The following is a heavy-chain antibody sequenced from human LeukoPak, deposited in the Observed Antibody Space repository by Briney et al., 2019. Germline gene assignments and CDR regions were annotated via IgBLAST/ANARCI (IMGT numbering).Heavy chain of an antibody. CDR2: SNPSGDST. J-gene: IGHJ4*02. D-gene: IGHD1-1*01. V-gene: IGHV1-46*01. CDR3: ARWTTTFLDY. Sequence: ASVKVSCKASGGSFSSYVITWVRQAPGHGLEWMGISNPSGDSTNYAQKFQGRVTMTRDTSTSTVYMDLSSLRSEDTAVYYCARWTTTFLDYWGQGTLVTVSS. CDR1: GGSFSSYV.